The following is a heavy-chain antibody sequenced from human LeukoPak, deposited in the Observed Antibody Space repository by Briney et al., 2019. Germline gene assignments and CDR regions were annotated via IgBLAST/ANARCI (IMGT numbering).Heavy chain of an antibody. D-gene: IGHD4/OR15-4a*01. J-gene: IGHJ5*02. CDR2: VYYSGST. CDR1: GDSITSGAFY. CDR3: ARRDYAAWFDP. Sequence: SETLSLTCNVSGDSITSGAFYWAWIRQSPGKGLEWIGNVYYSGSTQYNPSLRGRGSISMDKTKNQFSLNLNSVSVTDTAIYYCARRDYAAWFDPWGQGTLVTVSS. V-gene: IGHV4-39*01.